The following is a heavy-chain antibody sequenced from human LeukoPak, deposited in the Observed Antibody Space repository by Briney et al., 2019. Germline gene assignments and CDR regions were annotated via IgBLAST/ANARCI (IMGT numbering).Heavy chain of an antibody. CDR3: ARHVFRDLNPPTLINYYDSSGYDPGDAFDI. V-gene: IGHV5-51*01. CDR1: GYSFTSYW. J-gene: IGHJ3*02. CDR2: IYPGDSDT. Sequence: PGESLKISCKGSGYSFTSYWIGWVRQMPGKGLERMGIIYPGDSDTRYSPSFQGQVTISADKSISTAYLQWSSLKASDTAMYYCARHVFRDLNPPTLINYYDSSGYDPGDAFDIWGQGTMVTVSS. D-gene: IGHD3-22*01.